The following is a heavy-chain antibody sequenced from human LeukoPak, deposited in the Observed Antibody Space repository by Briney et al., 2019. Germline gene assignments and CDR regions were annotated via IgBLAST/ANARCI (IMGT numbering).Heavy chain of an antibody. CDR3: AKEGSSWYGDFDY. D-gene: IGHD6-19*01. CDR1: GFTFSSYG. Sequence: GETLRLSCAASGFTFSSYGMTWVRQAPGKGLEWVSGISGSGDNTWHGDSVKGRFTISRDNSKKTVDLQMHSLRAGDTAVYYCAKEGSSWYGDFDYWGQGTLVTVSS. J-gene: IGHJ4*02. CDR2: ISGSGDNT. V-gene: IGHV3-23*01.